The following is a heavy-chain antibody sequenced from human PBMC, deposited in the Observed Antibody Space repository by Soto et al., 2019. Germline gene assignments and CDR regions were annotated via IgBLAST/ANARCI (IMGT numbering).Heavy chain of an antibody. V-gene: IGHV3-48*03. CDR3: ARMSGYNDNWFDP. CDR2: ISTSGSAK. D-gene: IGHD6-25*01. CDR1: GFTFSSYE. J-gene: IGHJ5*02. Sequence: GGPLRLSCAASGFTFSSYEMNCVSQAPGKGLEWVSYISTSGSAKYCADSVKGRFTISRDNAKSSLYVQVNSLRAEDTAVYYCARMSGYNDNWFDPWGQGTLVTVSS.